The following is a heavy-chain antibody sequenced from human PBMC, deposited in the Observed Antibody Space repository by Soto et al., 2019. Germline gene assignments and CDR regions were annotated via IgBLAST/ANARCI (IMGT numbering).Heavy chain of an antibody. J-gene: IGHJ6*02. Sequence: GGSLRLSCAASGFTFSAYDMHLVRQPTGKGLECVSAIGAADDPYYLGSVKGRFTISRENAKNSLYLQMNSLRAEDTAVYYCARAYSGRLPRRADYYFAMDVWGQGTTVTVSS. D-gene: IGHD2-15*01. V-gene: IGHV3-13*05. CDR1: GFTFSAYD. CDR3: ARAYSGRLPRRADYYFAMDV. CDR2: IGAADDP.